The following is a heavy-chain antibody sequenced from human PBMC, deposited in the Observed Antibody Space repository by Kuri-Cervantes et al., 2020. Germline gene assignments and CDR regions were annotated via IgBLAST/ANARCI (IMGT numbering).Heavy chain of an antibody. Sequence: SETLSLTCTVSGGSISSGDYYWSWIRQPPGKGLEWIGYIYYSGSTYYNPSLKSRVTISVDTSKNQFSLKLSSVTAADTAVYYCAREGPDIVVVPAAITVWGQGTTVTVSS. CDR3: AREGPDIVVVPAAITV. CDR2: IYYSGST. D-gene: IGHD2-2*01. J-gene: IGHJ6*02. V-gene: IGHV4-30-4*01. CDR1: GGSISSGDYY.